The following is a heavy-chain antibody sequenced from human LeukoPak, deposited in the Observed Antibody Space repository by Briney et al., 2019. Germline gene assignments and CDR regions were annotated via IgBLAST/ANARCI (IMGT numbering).Heavy chain of an antibody. CDR1: GFTFNNYA. CDR2: ISGSGDST. V-gene: IGHV3-23*01. Sequence: GGSLRLSCAASGFTFNNYAMNWVRQAPGKGLEWVSAISGSGDSTYYADSVKGRFTISRDNSKNTLYLQMNSLRDEDTAVYYCAKRGNDLWSGYLQNYFDYWGQGTLVTVSS. CDR3: AKRGNDLWSGYLQNYFDY. J-gene: IGHJ4*02. D-gene: IGHD3-3*01.